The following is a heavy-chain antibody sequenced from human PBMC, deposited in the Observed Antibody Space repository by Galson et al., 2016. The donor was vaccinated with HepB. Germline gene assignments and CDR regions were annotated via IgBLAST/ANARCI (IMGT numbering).Heavy chain of an antibody. D-gene: IGHD4/OR15-4a*01. CDR3: ASARGNYGDTLNDYYFDS. CDR1: GGSVTTYY. V-gene: IGHV4-59*02. Sequence: SETLSLTCSVSGGSVTTYYWNWIRQPPGKGLEWIGFMFYSGHTNYNPSLESRVPISIDTSRNQVSLRLGSVSAEDTAIYFCASARGNYGDTLNDYYFDSWGQGTLVTVSS. CDR2: MFYSGHT. J-gene: IGHJ4*02.